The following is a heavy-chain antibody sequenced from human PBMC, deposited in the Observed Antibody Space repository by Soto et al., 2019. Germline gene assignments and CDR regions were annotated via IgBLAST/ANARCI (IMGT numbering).Heavy chain of an antibody. J-gene: IGHJ4*02. CDR3: ARDMDGGRYCFDY. CDR2: IYSGGST. Sequence: EVQLVESGGGLVQPGGSLRLSCAASGFTVSSNYMSWVRQAPGKGLEWVSVIYSGGSTYYADSVKGRFTISRDNSKNTLYLQMNSGRAADTAVYYCARDMDGGRYCFDYWGQGTLVTVSA. D-gene: IGHD2-15*01. CDR1: GFTVSSNY. V-gene: IGHV3-66*01.